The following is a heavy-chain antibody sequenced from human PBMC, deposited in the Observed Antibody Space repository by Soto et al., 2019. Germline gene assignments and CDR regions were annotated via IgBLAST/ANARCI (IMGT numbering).Heavy chain of an antibody. CDR3: ARRPDGFDL. J-gene: IGHJ3*01. CDR2: FGGSGPST. V-gene: IGHV3-23*01. Sequence: QLLESGGGFVQPGGSLRLSCVASGVTINDYAMNWVRQAPGKGLGWVAGFGGSGPSTYYAESVKGRFSISRDETKNTFFLQMNSLRVDDTAVYYCARRPDGFDLWGQGTMVTVSS. CDR1: GVTINDYA. D-gene: IGHD1-1*01.